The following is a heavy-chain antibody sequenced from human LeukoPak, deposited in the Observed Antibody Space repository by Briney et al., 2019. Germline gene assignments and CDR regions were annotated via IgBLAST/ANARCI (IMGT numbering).Heavy chain of an antibody. J-gene: IGHJ4*02. V-gene: IGHV4-59*11. CDR2: IHNSGST. D-gene: IGHD2-21*01. Sequence: SETLSLTCTVSGGSISSHYWSWIRQSPGKGLEWIGYIHNSGSTRYNPSLKSRVNISVDTSKNHFSLKVSSVTAADTAVYYCARSAYCGGDCSPTFDYWGQGTLVTVSS. CDR3: ARSAYCGGDCSPTFDY. CDR1: GGSISSHY.